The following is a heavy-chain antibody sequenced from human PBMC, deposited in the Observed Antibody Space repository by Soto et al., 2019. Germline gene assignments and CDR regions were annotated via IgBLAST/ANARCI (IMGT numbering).Heavy chain of an antibody. V-gene: IGHV1-18*01. D-gene: IGHD2-2*01. J-gene: IGHJ6*02. Sequence: QVQLVQSGAEVKKPGASVKVSCKASGYTFTSYGISWVRQAPGQGLEWMGWISAYNGNTNYVQKLQGRGTMTTDTSTSTAYMELRSLRSDDTAVYYCARLGYCSSTSRYYYYYYGMDVWGQGTTVTVSS. CDR1: GYTFTSYG. CDR2: ISAYNGNT. CDR3: ARLGYCSSTSRYYYYYYGMDV.